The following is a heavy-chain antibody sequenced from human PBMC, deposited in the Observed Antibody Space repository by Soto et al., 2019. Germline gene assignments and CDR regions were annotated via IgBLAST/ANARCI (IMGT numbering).Heavy chain of an antibody. V-gene: IGHV3-9*01. Sequence: EVQLVESGGGLVQPGRSLRLSCAASGFTFDDYAMHWVRQAPGKGLEWVSGISWNSGSIGYADSVKGRFTISRDNAKNSLYLQMNSLRAEDTALYYCAKATYGDIYEVFEDYWGQGTLVTVSS. D-gene: IGHD4-17*01. CDR1: GFTFDDYA. J-gene: IGHJ4*02. CDR3: AKATYGDIYEVFEDY. CDR2: ISWNSGSI.